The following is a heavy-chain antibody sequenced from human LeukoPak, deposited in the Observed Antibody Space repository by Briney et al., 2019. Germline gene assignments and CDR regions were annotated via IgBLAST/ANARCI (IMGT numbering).Heavy chain of an antibody. CDR2: TNGATGNA. D-gene: IGHD4-23*01. J-gene: IGHJ4*02. V-gene: IGHV1-3*02. CDR3: ARSPGGNARTWLDY. CDR1: GYTFTNYA. Sequence: ASVTVSCKASGYTFTNYALHWVRQAPGQSLEWMGWTNGATGNARFSQDCQGRLTITIDTSASTGYVELSSLRSEDTAVYYCARSPGGNARTWLDYWGQGTLVTVSS.